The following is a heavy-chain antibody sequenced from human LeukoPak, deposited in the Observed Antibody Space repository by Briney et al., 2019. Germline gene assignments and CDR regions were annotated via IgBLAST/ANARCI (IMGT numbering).Heavy chain of an antibody. Sequence: PGGSLRLSCAASGFTLSSYAMSWVRQAPGKGLEWVSAISGSGGSTYYADSVKGRFTISRDNSKNTLYLQMNSLRAEDTAEYYCAKGPGYNTPVDVWGKGTTVTVSS. CDR2: ISGSGGST. J-gene: IGHJ6*04. CDR3: AKGPGYNTPVDV. CDR1: GFTLSSYA. V-gene: IGHV3-23*01. D-gene: IGHD5-18*01.